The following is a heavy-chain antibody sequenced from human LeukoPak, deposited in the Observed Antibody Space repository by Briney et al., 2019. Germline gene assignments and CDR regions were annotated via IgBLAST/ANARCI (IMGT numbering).Heavy chain of an antibody. V-gene: IGHV3-23*01. Sequence: PGGSLRLSCAASGLTFSSYAMSWVRQAPGKGLEWVSAISGSGGSTYYADSVKGRFTISRDNSKNTLYLQMNSLRAEDTAVYYCAKGRYSSSWYLIDYWGQGTLVTVSS. CDR2: ISGSGGST. J-gene: IGHJ4*02. D-gene: IGHD6-13*01. CDR1: GLTFSSYA. CDR3: AKGRYSSSWYLIDY.